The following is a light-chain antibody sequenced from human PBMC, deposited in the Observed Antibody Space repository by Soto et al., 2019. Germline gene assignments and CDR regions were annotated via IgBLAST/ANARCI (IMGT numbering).Light chain of an antibody. Sequence: DIVLTQSPATLSLSPGERATLSCRASQSVSSYLAWYQQKPGQAPRLLIYDASNRATGIPARFSGSGSGTDFTPTISSLEPEDFAVYYCQQRSNWLSITFGQGTRLEIK. V-gene: IGKV3-11*01. CDR2: DAS. CDR1: QSVSSY. J-gene: IGKJ5*01. CDR3: QQRSNWLSIT.